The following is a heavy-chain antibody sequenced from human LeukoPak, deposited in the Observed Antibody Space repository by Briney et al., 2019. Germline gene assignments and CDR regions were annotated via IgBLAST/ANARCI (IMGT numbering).Heavy chain of an antibody. D-gene: IGHD3-10*01. CDR3: ARHLNYYLDY. V-gene: IGHV3-74*01. Sequence: GGSLRLSCAVSGITFSTYWMHWVRQAPGKGLVWVSRISSDGSITGYADSVKGRFTISRDNAKNTLYLQMNSLRAEDTAVYYCARHLNYYLDYWGQGTLVAVSS. CDR2: ISSDGSIT. J-gene: IGHJ4*02. CDR1: GITFSTYW.